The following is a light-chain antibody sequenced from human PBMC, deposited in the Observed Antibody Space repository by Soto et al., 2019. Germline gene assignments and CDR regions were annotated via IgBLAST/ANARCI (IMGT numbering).Light chain of an antibody. CDR2: DAS. Sequence: DIVLTQSPGTLSLSPGERATLSCRASQSVRSRYLAWYQQKAGQAPRLLIYDASRRATGIPDRFSGSGSGTDFTLTISRLEPEDFAVYYCQQYGSSVTFVGGTKVEIK. V-gene: IGKV3-20*01. J-gene: IGKJ4*01. CDR1: QSVRSRY. CDR3: QQYGSSVT.